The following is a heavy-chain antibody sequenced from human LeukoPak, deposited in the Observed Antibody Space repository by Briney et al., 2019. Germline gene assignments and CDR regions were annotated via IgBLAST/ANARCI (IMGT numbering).Heavy chain of an antibody. CDR2: SHSGGKT. J-gene: IGHJ4*01. Sequence: GGSLRLSCAASEFTVSNNYMTWVRQAPGKGLEWVSISHSGGKTYYADSVKGRFTISRDNSKNTLYLQMNSLRAEDTAVYFCAKDHVAGLCDSSRCHTNFYYWGQGTLVTVSS. V-gene: IGHV3-53*01. CDR3: AKDHVAGLCDSSRCHTNFYY. D-gene: IGHD3-22*01. CDR1: EFTVSNNY.